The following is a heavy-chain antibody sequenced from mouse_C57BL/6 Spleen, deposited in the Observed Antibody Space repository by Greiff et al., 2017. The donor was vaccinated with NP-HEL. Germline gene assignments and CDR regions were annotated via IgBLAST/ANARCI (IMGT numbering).Heavy chain of an antibody. CDR1: GYTFTSYW. V-gene: IGHV1-69*01. J-gene: IGHJ4*01. D-gene: IGHD6-1*01. CDR3: ARGSPGDY. Sequence: VQLQQPGAELVMPGASVKLSCKASGYTFTSYWMHWVKQRPGQGLEWIGEIDPSDSYTNYNQKFKGKSTLTVDKSSSTAYMQLSSLTSEDSAVYYCARGSPGDYWGQGTSVTVSS. CDR2: IDPSDSYT.